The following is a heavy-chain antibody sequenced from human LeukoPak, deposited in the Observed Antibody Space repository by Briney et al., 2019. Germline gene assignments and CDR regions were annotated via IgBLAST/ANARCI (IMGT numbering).Heavy chain of an antibody. CDR3: ARLLAGCPGGRCRAHFDY. Sequence: SETLSLTCSVSGDSINSNYWSWMRQPPGKGLEWIGYIYYGGSTNYNPSPKTRVSMSVDTSKNQFSRTLSSVTAADTAVYHCARLLAGCPGGRCRAHFDYWGQGTLVTVSS. CDR2: IYYGGST. V-gene: IGHV4-59*01. CDR1: GDSINSNY. D-gene: IGHD2-15*01. J-gene: IGHJ4*02.